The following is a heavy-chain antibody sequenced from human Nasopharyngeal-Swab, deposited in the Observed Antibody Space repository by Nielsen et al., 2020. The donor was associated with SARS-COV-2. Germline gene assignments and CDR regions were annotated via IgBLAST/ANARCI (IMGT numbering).Heavy chain of an antibody. Sequence: WIRQPPGKGLEWVAVISYDGSNKYYADSVKGRFTISRDNSKNTLYLQMNSLRAEDTAVYYCARDHEEYYYHYYMDVWSKGTTVTVSS. CDR2: ISYDGSNK. V-gene: IGHV3-30-3*01. CDR3: ARDHEEYYYHYYMDV. J-gene: IGHJ6*03.